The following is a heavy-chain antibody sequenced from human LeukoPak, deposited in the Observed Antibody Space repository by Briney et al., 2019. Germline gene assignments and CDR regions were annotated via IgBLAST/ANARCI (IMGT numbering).Heavy chain of an antibody. Sequence: PSETLSLTCAVYGVSFSGYYWSWIRQPPGKGLEWIGEINHSGSTNYNPSLKSRVTISVDTSKNQFSLKLSSVTAADTAVYYCARRSDYVWGSYRYNWFDPWGQGTLVTVSS. D-gene: IGHD3-16*02. CDR2: INHSGST. CDR1: GVSFSGYY. J-gene: IGHJ5*02. V-gene: IGHV4-34*01. CDR3: ARRSDYVWGSYRYNWFDP.